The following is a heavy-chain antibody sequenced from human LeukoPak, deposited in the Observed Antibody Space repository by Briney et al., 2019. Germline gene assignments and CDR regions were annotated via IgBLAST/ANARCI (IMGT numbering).Heavy chain of an antibody. CDR1: GFTVSSNY. Sequence: GGSLRLSCASSGFTVSSNYMSWVRQAPGKGLECVSVIYSGDNTYYADSVKGRFTISRDNSKNTLYLQMNSLRAEDTAVYYCASLSGYDYLFDYWGQGTLVTVSS. D-gene: IGHD5-12*01. J-gene: IGHJ4*02. CDR3: ASLSGYDYLFDY. V-gene: IGHV3-53*01. CDR2: IYSGDNT.